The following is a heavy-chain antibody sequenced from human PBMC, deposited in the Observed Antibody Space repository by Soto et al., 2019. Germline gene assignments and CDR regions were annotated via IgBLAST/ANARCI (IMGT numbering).Heavy chain of an antibody. D-gene: IGHD3-16*01. CDR1: GFTFSTYW. CDR2: IKTDGSVT. J-gene: IGHJ4*02. V-gene: IGHV3-74*01. Sequence: GGSLRLSCAASGFTFSTYWMHWVRQAPGKGLVWVSRIKTDGSVTTYADSVKGRFTISRDNAKNTLYLQMNTLRAEDTAVYDCARDLGGSHDYWGRGTLVTVSS. CDR3: ARDLGGSHDY.